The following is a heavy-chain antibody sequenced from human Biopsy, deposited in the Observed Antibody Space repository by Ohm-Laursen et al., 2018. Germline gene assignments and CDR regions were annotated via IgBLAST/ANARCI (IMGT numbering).Heavy chain of an antibody. V-gene: IGHV3-21*01. CDR1: GFSVSSYD. CDR2: ISETSSHI. D-gene: IGHD6-6*01. CDR3: ARDSSRRAREGGMDV. J-gene: IGHJ6*02. Sequence: SLRLSWAASGFSVSSYDMNWVRQAPGKGLEWISYISETSSHIYDADSVRGRFTVARDIAKNSLYLQLNSLRVEDTAVYYCARDSSRRAREGGMDVWGQGTMVTVSS.